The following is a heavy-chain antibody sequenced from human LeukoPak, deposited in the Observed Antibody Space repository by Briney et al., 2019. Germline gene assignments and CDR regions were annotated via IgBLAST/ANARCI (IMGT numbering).Heavy chain of an antibody. Sequence: GGSLRLSCAASGFTFSSYGMHWVRQAPGKGLEGGAVIWYEGCNKYYADSVKGRFTISRDNSKNTLYLQMNSLRAEDTAVYYCARGPVVTPYYFDYWGQGTLVTVSS. J-gene: IGHJ4*02. CDR2: IWYEGCNK. V-gene: IGHV3-33*01. CDR3: ARGPVVTPYYFDY. CDR1: GFTFSSYG. D-gene: IGHD3-22*01.